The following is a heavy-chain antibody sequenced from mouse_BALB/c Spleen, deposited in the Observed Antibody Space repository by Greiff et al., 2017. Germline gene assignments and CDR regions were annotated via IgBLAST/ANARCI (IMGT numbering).Heavy chain of an antibody. CDR1: GYTFTSYV. CDR3: AREGDYGSSCAMYY. V-gene: IGHV1-14*01. CDR2: INPYNDGT. J-gene: IGHJ4*01. Sequence: EVKLMESGPELVKPGASVKMSCKASGYTFTSYVMHWVKQKPGQGLEWIGYINPYNDGTKYNEKFKGKATLTSDKSSSTAYMELSSLTSEDSAVYYCAREGDYGSSCAMYYWGQGTSVTVSS. D-gene: IGHD1-1*01.